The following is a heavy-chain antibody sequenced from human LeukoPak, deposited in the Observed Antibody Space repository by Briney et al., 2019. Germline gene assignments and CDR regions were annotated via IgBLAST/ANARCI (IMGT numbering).Heavy chain of an antibody. V-gene: IGHV3-23*01. CDR2: ISGSGGST. CDR3: AKEPTGYSSSWYTPFD. J-gene: IGHJ4*02. Sequence: GGSLRLSCAASGFTFSSYAMSWVRQAPGKGLEWVSAISGSGGSTYYADSVKGRFTISRDNSKNTLYVQLNSRRVEDTAVYYCAKEPTGYSSSWYTPFDYGGRGPW. D-gene: IGHD6-13*01. CDR1: GFTFSSYA.